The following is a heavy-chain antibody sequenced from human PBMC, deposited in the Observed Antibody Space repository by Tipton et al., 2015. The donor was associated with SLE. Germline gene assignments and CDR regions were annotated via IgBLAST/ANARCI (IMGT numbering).Heavy chain of an antibody. D-gene: IGHD3-10*01. V-gene: IGHV4-59*01. Sequence: TLSLTCTVSGGSISSYYWSWIRQPPGKGLAWIGYIYYSGSTNYNPSLKRRVTISVDTSKNQFSLKLSSVTAADTAVYYCARGHRVRGDPYFDYWGQGTLVTVSS. J-gene: IGHJ4*02. CDR2: IYYSGST. CDR3: ARGHRVRGDPYFDY. CDR1: GGSISSYY.